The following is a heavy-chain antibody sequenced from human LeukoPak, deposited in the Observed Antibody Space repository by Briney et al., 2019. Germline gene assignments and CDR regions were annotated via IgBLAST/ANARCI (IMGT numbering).Heavy chain of an antibody. J-gene: IGHJ6*02. D-gene: IGHD3-9*01. V-gene: IGHV1-8*01. CDR2: MNPKSGNT. CDR3: ARGHAYYDILTGYSIYAMDI. CDR1: EYTFTDYD. Sequence: VASVKVSCKASEYTFTDYDINWVRQATGQGLEWMGWMNPKSGNTGYALRFQGRVNMTRITSITTAYMELSSLRSEDTAVYYCARGHAYYDILTGYSIYAMDIWGQGTAVTVSS.